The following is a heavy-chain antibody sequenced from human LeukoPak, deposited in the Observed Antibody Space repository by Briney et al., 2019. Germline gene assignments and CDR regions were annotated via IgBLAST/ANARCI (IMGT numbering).Heavy chain of an antibody. CDR3: ARGSYSKGPWFDP. CDR1: GGSISSGSYY. Sequence: SETLSLTCTVSGGSISSGSYYWSWIRQPAGKGLEWIGRIYTSGSTNYNPSLKSRVTISVDTSKNQFSLKLSSVTAADTAVYYCARGSYSKGPWFDPWGQGTLVTVSS. D-gene: IGHD3-10*01. CDR2: IYTSGST. J-gene: IGHJ5*02. V-gene: IGHV4-61*02.